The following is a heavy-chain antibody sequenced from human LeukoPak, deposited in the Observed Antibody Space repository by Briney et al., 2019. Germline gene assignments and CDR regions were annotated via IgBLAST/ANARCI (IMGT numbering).Heavy chain of an antibody. V-gene: IGHV1-69*01. Sequence: GSSVKVSCKASGGSFGSYAISWVRQAPGQGLEWMGGIIPIFSTANYAQKFQGRVTITADESTSPVYVELSSLRSEDTAVYYCATSPYYDFWSGHNGAFDIWGQGTMVIVPS. CDR1: GGSFGSYA. J-gene: IGHJ3*02. CDR3: ATSPYYDFWSGHNGAFDI. D-gene: IGHD3-3*01. CDR2: IIPIFSTA.